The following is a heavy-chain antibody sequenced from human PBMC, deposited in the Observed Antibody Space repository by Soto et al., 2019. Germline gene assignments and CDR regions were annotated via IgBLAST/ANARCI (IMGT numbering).Heavy chain of an antibody. CDR1: EYTFTDYY. V-gene: IGHV1-46*01. D-gene: IGHD6-13*01. J-gene: IGHJ5*01. Sequence: QVQLVQSGAEVKKPGASVKLSCKSSEYTFTDYYIHWVRQAPGQGLAWMGLINPSGGSTSYAENVQGRVTLTRDTSTSTVYMELSSLRSEDTAVYYCATAAYSTSWYDFWGQGTLVTVSS. CDR3: ATAAYSTSWYDF. CDR2: INPSGGST.